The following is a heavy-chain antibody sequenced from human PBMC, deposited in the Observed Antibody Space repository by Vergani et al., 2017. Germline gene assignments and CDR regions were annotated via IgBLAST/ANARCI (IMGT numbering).Heavy chain of an antibody. V-gene: IGHV3-9*01. CDR1: GITFWKFG. J-gene: IGHJ3*02. CDR3: AKVGRSEVAGTFGAFDI. D-gene: IGHD6-19*01. CDR2: ISWNSGAV. Sequence: EVDLVESGGGLAQPGGSLRLSCEASGITFWKFGMHWVRQGPGKGLEWVSGISWNSGAVDYADSVRGRFTISRDNSKNTLFLHMNSLRPEDTAVYYCAKVGRSEVAGTFGAFDIWGQGTTVTVSS.